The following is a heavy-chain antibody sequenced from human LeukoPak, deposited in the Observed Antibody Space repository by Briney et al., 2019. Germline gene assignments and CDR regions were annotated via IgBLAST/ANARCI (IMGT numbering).Heavy chain of an antibody. CDR2: INHSGST. D-gene: IGHD3-22*01. CDR1: GFKFNDYG. J-gene: IGHJ5*02. Sequence: GSLRLSCAASGFKFNDYGMNWVRQAPGKGLEWIGEINHSGSTNYNPSLKSRVTISVDTSKNQFSLKLSSVTAADTAVYYCARLATDSSGYYLNWFDPWGQGTLVTASS. V-gene: IGHV4-34*01. CDR3: ARLATDSSGYYLNWFDP.